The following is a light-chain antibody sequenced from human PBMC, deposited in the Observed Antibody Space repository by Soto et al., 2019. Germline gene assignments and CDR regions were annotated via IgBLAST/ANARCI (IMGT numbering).Light chain of an antibody. V-gene: IGKV3-20*01. J-gene: IGKJ4*01. CDR1: QSVSSSY. CDR3: QQYGSPPA. CDR2: GAS. Sequence: EIVLTQSPGTLSLSPGERATLSCRASQSVSSSYLAWYQQKPGQAPRLLIYGASSRATGIPDRFSGSGSGTDFTLTISRLDPADFAVYYCQQYGSPPAFGGGTKVEIK.